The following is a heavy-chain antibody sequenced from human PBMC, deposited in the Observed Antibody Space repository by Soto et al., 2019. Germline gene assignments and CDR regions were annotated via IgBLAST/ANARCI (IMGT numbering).Heavy chain of an antibody. CDR1: GGSISSYY. J-gene: IGHJ4*02. CDR2: IYYSVST. Sequence: SETLSLTCVVSGGSISSYYWSWIRQPPGNGLEWIGYIYYSVSTNYNPSLKSRVTISVDTSKNQFSLKLSSVTAADTAVYYCARAYCSSTSCFLDYWGQGTLVTVS. V-gene: IGHV4-59*01. D-gene: IGHD2-2*01. CDR3: ARAYCSSTSCFLDY.